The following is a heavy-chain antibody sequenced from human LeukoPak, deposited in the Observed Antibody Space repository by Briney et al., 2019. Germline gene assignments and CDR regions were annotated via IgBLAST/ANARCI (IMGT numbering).Heavy chain of an antibody. V-gene: IGHV4-34*01. CDR1: GGSFSGYY. CDR3: AREGSIVATMDAFDI. D-gene: IGHD5-12*01. CDR2: INHSGST. Sequence: SETLSLTCAVYGGSFSGYYWSWIRQPPGKGLEWIGEINHSGSTNYNPSLKSRVTISVDTSKNQFSLKLSSVTAADTAVYYCAREGSIVATMDAFDIWGQGTMVTVSS. J-gene: IGHJ3*02.